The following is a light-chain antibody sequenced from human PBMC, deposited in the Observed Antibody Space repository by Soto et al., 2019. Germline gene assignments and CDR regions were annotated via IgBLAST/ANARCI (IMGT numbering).Light chain of an antibody. Sequence: EIVLTQSPATLSLSPGERATLSCRASQSVSSRDLAWYQQKPGQAPRLLIYGASSRATGIPDRFSGSGSGTDFTLTTSRLEPEDFAVFFCQQCGTSPITFGQGTRLEIK. V-gene: IGKV3-20*01. J-gene: IGKJ5*01. CDR2: GAS. CDR3: QQCGTSPIT. CDR1: QSVSSRD.